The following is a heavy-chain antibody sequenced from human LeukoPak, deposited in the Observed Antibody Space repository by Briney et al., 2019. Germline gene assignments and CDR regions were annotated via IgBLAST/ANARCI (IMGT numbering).Heavy chain of an antibody. CDR3: AGDDPFNYYMDV. CDR2: TIPIFGAT. J-gene: IGHJ6*03. Sequence: ASVKVSCKASGGTFSGHAISWVRQAPGQGLEWMGGTIPIFGATNYTQRFQGRITITTDESTTTAYMELTSLRSEDTAVYFCAGDDPFNYYMDVWGKGTSVTVFS. D-gene: IGHD2/OR15-2a*01. CDR1: GGTFSGHA. V-gene: IGHV1-69*05.